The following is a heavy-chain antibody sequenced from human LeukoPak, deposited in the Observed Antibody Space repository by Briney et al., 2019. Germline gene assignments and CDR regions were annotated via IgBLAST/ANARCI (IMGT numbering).Heavy chain of an antibody. CDR3: ARVAQPPHYDYVWGSYRYSYFDY. CDR1: GFTFSDYY. CDR2: TSRSGDNM. Sequence: GGSLRLSCAASGFTFSDYYMSWIRQPPGKGLEWVSYTSRSGDNMYYADSVRGRFAISRDNAKNSLYLQMNSLRAEDTAVYYCARVAQPPHYDYVWGSYRYSYFDYWGQGTLVPVSS. D-gene: IGHD3-16*02. V-gene: IGHV3-11*01. J-gene: IGHJ4*02.